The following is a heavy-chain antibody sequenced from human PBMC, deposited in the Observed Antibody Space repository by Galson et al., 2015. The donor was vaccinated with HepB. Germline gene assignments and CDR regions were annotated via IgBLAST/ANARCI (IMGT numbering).Heavy chain of an antibody. Sequence: SLRLSCAASGFTFSSYSMNWVRQAPGKGLEWVSSISSSSSYIYYADSVKGRFTISRDNAKNSLYLQMNSLKASDTAMYYCGSLRGADPLRFDFWGQGTLVTVSS. CDR3: GSLRGADPLRFDF. CDR1: GFTFSSYS. V-gene: IGHV3-21*04. CDR2: ISSSSSYI. J-gene: IGHJ4*02.